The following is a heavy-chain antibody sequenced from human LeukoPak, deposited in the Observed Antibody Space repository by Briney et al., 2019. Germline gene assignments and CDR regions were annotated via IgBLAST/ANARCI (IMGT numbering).Heavy chain of an antibody. CDR1: GYTFTSYG. Sequence: ASVKVSCKASGYTFTSYGISWVREAPGQELEWMGWISAYNGNTNYAQKLQGRVTMTTDTSTSTAYMELRSLRSDDTAVYYCARARVIGDYGDYSNAFDIWGQGTMVTVSS. CDR3: ARARVIGDYGDYSNAFDI. D-gene: IGHD4-17*01. CDR2: ISAYNGNT. J-gene: IGHJ3*02. V-gene: IGHV1-18*01.